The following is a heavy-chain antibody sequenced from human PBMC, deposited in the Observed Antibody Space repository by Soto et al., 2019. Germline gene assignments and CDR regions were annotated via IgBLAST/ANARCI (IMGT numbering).Heavy chain of an antibody. CDR1: GFTFSSYA. CDR2: ISYDGSNK. Sequence: QVQLVESGGGVVQPGRSLRLSCAASGFTFSSYAMHWVRQAPGKGLEWVAVISYDGSNKYYADSVKGRFTISRDNSKNTLYLQMNSLRAEDTAVYYCARSVVEMATIGDFQHWGQGTLVTVSS. J-gene: IGHJ1*01. CDR3: ARSVVEMATIGDFQH. D-gene: IGHD5-12*01. V-gene: IGHV3-30-3*01.